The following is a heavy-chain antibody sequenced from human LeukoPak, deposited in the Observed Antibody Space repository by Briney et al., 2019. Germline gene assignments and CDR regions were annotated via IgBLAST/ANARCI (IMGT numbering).Heavy chain of an antibody. J-gene: IGHJ4*02. V-gene: IGHV3-7*01. CDR1: GFTFSRSW. D-gene: IGHD2-21*01. CDR2: IKEDGSET. CDR3: SYSLNY. Sequence: PGGSLRLSCAASGFTFSRSWMDWVRQAPGKGLEWVANIKEDGSETHYLDSAKGRFTISRDNAKNTLFLQVDSLRVEDTAIYYCSYSLNYWGQGTLVTVSS.